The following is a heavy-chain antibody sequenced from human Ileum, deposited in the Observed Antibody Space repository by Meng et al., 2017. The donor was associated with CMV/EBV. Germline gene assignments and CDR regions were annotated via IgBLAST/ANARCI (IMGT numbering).Heavy chain of an antibody. CDR1: GGSVSSASYN. V-gene: IGHV4-61*01. CDR2: IYHSGSP. Sequence: SETLSLTCAVSGGSVSSASYNWTWIRQPPGKGLKWIAYIYHSGSPNYNPSLKSRVAKSIDTSKKHFSLKLNSVTAADTAVYYCAREVGYCSSTSCYSMLRKRASRERNWYFDLWGRGTLVTVSS. J-gene: IGHJ2*01. CDR3: AREVGYCSSTSCYSMLRKRASRERNWYFDL. D-gene: IGHD2-2*01.